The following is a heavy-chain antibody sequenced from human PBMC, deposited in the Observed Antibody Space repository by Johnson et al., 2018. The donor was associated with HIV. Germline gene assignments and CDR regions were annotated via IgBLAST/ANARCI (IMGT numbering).Heavy chain of an antibody. Sequence: QLVESGGVVVQPGGSLRLSCAASGFTFDDYAMHWVRQAPGKGLEWVSLISWDGGSTYYADSVKGRFTISRDNSQNSLYLQMNSLRAEDTALYYCASSLHYYDSSGYRGAFDIWGQGTMVTVSS. J-gene: IGHJ3*02. V-gene: IGHV3-43D*03. CDR2: ISWDGGST. CDR3: ASSLHYYDSSGYRGAFDI. CDR1: GFTFDDYA. D-gene: IGHD3-22*01.